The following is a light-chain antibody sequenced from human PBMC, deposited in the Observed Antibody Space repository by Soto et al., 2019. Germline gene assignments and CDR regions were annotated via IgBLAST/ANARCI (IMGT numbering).Light chain of an antibody. CDR3: QQRSNLLT. V-gene: IGKV3-11*01. CDR2: EAS. CDR1: QSVSSY. J-gene: IGKJ4*01. Sequence: EIVLTQSPATLSLSPGERATLSCRASQSVSSYLAWYQQKPGQAPRLLIYEASNRATGIPARFSGSGSGTDFTLTISSLELEDFAVYYCQQRSNLLTFGGGTKVEIK.